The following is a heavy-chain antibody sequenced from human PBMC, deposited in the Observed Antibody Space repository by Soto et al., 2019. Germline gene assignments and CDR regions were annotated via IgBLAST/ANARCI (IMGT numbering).Heavy chain of an antibody. Sequence: QVQLVESGGGVVQPGRSLRLSCAASGFTFNNYGMHWVRQAPGKGLEWVALIWHDGSNKGYADSVKGRFTISRDNSKNTVTLQMNSLRVEDTAVYYCTRAAIRGELLEYWGQGTQVTVSS. D-gene: IGHD1-26*01. J-gene: IGHJ4*02. CDR2: IWHDGSNK. CDR1: GFTFNNYG. V-gene: IGHV3-33*01. CDR3: TRAAIRGELLEY.